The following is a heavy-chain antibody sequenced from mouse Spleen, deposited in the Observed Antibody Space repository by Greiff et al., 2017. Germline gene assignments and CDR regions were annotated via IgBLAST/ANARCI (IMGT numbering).Heavy chain of an antibody. CDR2: INPSNGGT. J-gene: IGHJ4*01. Sequence: ASGYTLTSYWMHWVKQRPGQGLEWIGNINPSNGGTNYNEKFKSKATLTVDKSSSTAYMQLSSLTSEDSAVYYCARSSYAMDYWGQGTSVTVSS. V-gene: IGHV1-53*01. D-gene: IGHD1-3*01. CDR3: ARSSYAMDY. CDR1: GYTLTSYW.